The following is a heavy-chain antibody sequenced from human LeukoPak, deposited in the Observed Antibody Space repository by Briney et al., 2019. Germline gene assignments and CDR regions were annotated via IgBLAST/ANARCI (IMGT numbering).Heavy chain of an antibody. Sequence: ASVKVSCKASGYTFTSYGISWVRQAPGQGLEWMGWISPYNGDTDYAQKLQGRVTMTTDTSTSIAYMDLGSLRSDDTAVYYCARKLYDCSRYGQTYYFYYWGQGTLGTGSS. CDR2: ISPYNGDT. D-gene: IGHD3-22*01. V-gene: IGHV1-18*01. J-gene: IGHJ4*02. CDR3: ARKLYDCSRYGQTYYFYY. CDR1: GYTFTSYG.